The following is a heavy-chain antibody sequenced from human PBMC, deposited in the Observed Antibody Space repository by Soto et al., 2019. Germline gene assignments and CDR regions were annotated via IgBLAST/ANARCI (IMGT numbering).Heavy chain of an antibody. D-gene: IGHD6-13*01. CDR3: ARGLSIAAAGYYYYGMDV. CDR1: GFTFSSYA. Sequence: PGGSLRLSCAASGFTFSSYAMHWVRQAPGKGLEWVAVISYDGSNKYYADSVKGRFTISRDNSKNTLYLQMNSLRAEDTAVYYCARGLSIAAAGYYYYGMDVWGQGTTVTVSS. J-gene: IGHJ6*02. CDR2: ISYDGSNK. V-gene: IGHV3-30-3*01.